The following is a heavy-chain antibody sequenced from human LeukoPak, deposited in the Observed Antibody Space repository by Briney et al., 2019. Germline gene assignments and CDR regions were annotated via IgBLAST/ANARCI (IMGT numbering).Heavy chain of an antibody. D-gene: IGHD6-13*01. J-gene: IGHJ6*02. Sequence: GGSLRLSCAASGFTFSSYGMHWVRQAPGKGLEWVAVISYDGSNKYYADSVKGRFTISRDNSKNTLYLQMNSLRAEDTAVYYCAKSDIAAASGSYYYYGMDVWGQGTTVTVSS. CDR2: ISYDGSNK. CDR1: GFTFSSYG. V-gene: IGHV3-30*18. CDR3: AKSDIAAASGSYYYYGMDV.